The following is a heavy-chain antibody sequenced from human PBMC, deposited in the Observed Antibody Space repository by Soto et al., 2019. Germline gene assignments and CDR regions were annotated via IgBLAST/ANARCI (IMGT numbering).Heavy chain of an antibody. D-gene: IGHD4-17*01. J-gene: IGHJ3*02. CDR2: ISYDGSNK. CDR3: AKDLYGDYPGGAFDI. CDR1: GFTFSSYG. V-gene: IGHV3-30*18. Sequence: QVQLVESGGGVVQPGRSLRLSCAASGFTFSSYGMHWVRQAPGKGLEWVAVISYDGSNKYYADSVKGRFTISRDNSKNTLYLQMNSLRAEDTAVYYCAKDLYGDYPGGAFDIWGQRTMVTVSS.